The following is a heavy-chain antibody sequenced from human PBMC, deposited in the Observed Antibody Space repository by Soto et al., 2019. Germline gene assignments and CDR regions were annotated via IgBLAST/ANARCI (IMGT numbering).Heavy chain of an antibody. D-gene: IGHD3-10*01. CDR1: GYTFTSYY. Sequence: ASVKVSCKASGYTFTSYYMHWVRQAPGQGLEWMGIINPSGGSTSYAQKFQGRVTMTRDTSTSTVYMELSSLRSEDTAVYYCARGYGSGSYLPRNDAFDIWGQGTMVTVSS. CDR3: ARGYGSGSYLPRNDAFDI. CDR2: INPSGGST. J-gene: IGHJ3*02. V-gene: IGHV1-46*01.